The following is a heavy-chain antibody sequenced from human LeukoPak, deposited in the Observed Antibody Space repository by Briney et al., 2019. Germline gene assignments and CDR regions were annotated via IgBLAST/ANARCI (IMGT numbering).Heavy chain of an antibody. CDR1: GDTFTKYD. CDR3: TKGLRADF. V-gene: IGHV1-8*01. CDR2: MNPRSGSK. Sequence: GSVRVSCKHSGDTFTKYDVNRGGQAPGEGLEWMGWMNPRSGSKVYAQKFQGRVIMTSDNSINTAYMELTSLTSDDTAVYYCTKGLRADFWGQGTQVTVSS. J-gene: IGHJ4*02.